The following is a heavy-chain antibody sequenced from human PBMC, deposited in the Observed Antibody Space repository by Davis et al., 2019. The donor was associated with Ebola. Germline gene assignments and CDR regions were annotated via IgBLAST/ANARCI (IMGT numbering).Heavy chain of an antibody. D-gene: IGHD5-12*01. CDR1: GGSFSGYY. CDR2: INHSGST. CDR3: AKPTYEWFDP. Sequence: MPSETLSLTCAVYGGSFSGYYWSWIRQPPGKGLEWIGEINHSGSTYYNPSLKSRVTMSVDRSKNQFSLNLNSVTAADTAVYYCAKPTYEWFDPWGQGTLVTVSS. J-gene: IGHJ5*02. V-gene: IGHV4-34*01.